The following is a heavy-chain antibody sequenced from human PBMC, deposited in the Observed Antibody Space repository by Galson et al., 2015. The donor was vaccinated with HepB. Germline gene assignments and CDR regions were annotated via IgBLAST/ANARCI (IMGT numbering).Heavy chain of an antibody. J-gene: IGHJ2*01. CDR1: GFTVSSNY. D-gene: IGHD2-15*01. CDR3: ARDLIGWFDL. Sequence: SLRLSCAASGFTVSSNYMSWVRQAPGKGLEWVSAIYSGGSTYYADSVKGRFTISRHNSKNTLYLQMNSLRAEDTAVYYCARDLIGWFDLWGRGTLVTVSS. CDR2: IYSGGST. V-gene: IGHV3-53*04.